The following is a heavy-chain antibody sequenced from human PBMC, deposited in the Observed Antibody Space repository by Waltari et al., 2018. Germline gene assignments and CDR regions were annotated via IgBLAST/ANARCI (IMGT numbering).Heavy chain of an antibody. Sequence: EVQLLESGGGLVQPGGSLRLSCAASGFTFSSYAMSWVRQAPGTGLEWVSVIYSGGSSTYYADSVKGRFTISRDNSKNTLYLQMNSLRAEDTAVYYCVKWGYDSSGYYSEYFQHWGQGTLVTVSS. J-gene: IGHJ1*01. CDR3: VKWGYDSSGYYSEYFQH. CDR2: IYSGGSST. V-gene: IGHV3-23*03. CDR1: GFTFSSYA. D-gene: IGHD3-22*01.